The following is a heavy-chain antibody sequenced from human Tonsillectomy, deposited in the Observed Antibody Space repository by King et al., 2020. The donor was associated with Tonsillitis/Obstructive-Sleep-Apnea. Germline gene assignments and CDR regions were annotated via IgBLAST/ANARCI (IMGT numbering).Heavy chain of an antibody. CDR2: ISGSGDTT. V-gene: IGHV3-23*04. CDR3: AKARVGTGYGFDS. Sequence: VQLVESGGGLAQPGGSLRVSCAASGFTFYSYAMSWVHQAPGKGLEWVSTISGSGDTTDYADSVKGRLTISRDNSKNTLSLQMNGLRVEDTAVYYCAKARVGTGYGFDSWGQGTLVTVSS. J-gene: IGHJ4*02. D-gene: IGHD3-9*01. CDR1: GFTFYSYA.